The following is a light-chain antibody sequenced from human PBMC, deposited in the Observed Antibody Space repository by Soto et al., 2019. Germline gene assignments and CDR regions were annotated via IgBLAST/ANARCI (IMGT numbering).Light chain of an antibody. J-gene: IGKJ5*01. CDR2: DAS. Sequence: EIVLTQSPATLHLSPRERATLSCRASQSVRNYLAWYQQKPGQSTRLLIYDASNRATGIPARFSGSGSGTDXSLTXRXLXXEDXXXXXXXXXXXXXPXSXGHGTRLEIK. V-gene: IGKV3-11*01. CDR1: QSVRNY. CDR3: XXXXXXXPXS.